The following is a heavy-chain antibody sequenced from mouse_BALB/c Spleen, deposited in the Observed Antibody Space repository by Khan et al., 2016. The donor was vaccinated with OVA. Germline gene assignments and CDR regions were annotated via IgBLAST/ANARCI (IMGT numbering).Heavy chain of an antibody. D-gene: IGHD2-3*01. J-gene: IGHJ3*01. CDR1: GFNIKAYY. CDR2: IDPENGNT. V-gene: IGHV14-1*02. CDR3: SRDGYSPWFAY. Sequence: VHVKQSGAELVRPGAFVNLSCKASGFNIKAYYLHWVKQRPEQGLEWIGWIDPENGNTIYDPKFQGKANIHFATSSNTVYLTISSLTSEDTAVYYCSRDGYSPWFAYWGQGTLVTVSA.